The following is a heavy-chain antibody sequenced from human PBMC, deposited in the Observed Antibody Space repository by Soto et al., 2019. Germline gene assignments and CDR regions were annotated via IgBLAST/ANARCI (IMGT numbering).Heavy chain of an antibody. Sequence: SETLSLTCTVSGGSISSYYWSWIRQPPGKGLEWIGYIYYSGSTNYNPSLKSRVTISVDTSKNQFSLKLSSVTAADTAVYYCARTGRYSGYDRGIDAFDIWGQGTMVTVS. D-gene: IGHD5-12*01. V-gene: IGHV4-59*01. CDR2: IYYSGST. CDR1: GGSISSYY. J-gene: IGHJ3*02. CDR3: ARTGRYSGYDRGIDAFDI.